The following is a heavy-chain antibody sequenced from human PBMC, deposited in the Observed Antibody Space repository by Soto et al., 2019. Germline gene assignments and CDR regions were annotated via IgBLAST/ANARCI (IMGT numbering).Heavy chain of an antibody. CDR3: ARATYYYGSGSYSSDY. V-gene: IGHV3-21*04. CDR1: GFTFSSYS. CDR2: ISSSSSYI. D-gene: IGHD3-10*01. Sequence: GGSLRLSCAASGFTFSSYSMNWVRQAPGKGLEWVSSISSSSSYIYYAHSVKGRFTISRDNAKNSLYLQMNSLRAEDTAVYYCARATYYYGSGSYSSDYWGQGTLVTVSS. J-gene: IGHJ4*02.